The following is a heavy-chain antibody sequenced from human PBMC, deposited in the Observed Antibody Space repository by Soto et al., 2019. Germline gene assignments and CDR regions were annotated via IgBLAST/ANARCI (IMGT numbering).Heavy chain of an antibody. D-gene: IGHD1-26*01. J-gene: IGHJ4*02. CDR2: IIPIAGIA. CDR1: GGTFSRHG. V-gene: IGHV1-69*01. Sequence: QVHLVQSGAEVKKPGSSVKVSCKASGGTFSRHGINWVRQAPGQGLEWMGGIIPIAGIAHYAQKFQGRVTITADESTSTVYIELSSLRSEDTAVYFCARDRGTGSYHYFDYWGQGTLVTVSS. CDR3: ARDRGTGSYHYFDY.